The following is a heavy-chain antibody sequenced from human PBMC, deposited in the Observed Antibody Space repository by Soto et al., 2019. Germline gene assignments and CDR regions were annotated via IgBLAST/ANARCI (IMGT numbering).Heavy chain of an antibody. CDR1: VYTFINYD. V-gene: IGHV1-8*01. J-gene: IGHJ4*02. CDR2: MNPKSGNN. D-gene: IGHD3-16*01. Sequence: QVQLVQSGAEVKKPGASVKVSCKTSVYTFINYDINWVRQATGQGLEWVGWMNPKSGNNGNAQKFQDRVTMTRDTSISTAYMELSSLTPEDTAISYCARTWGGLDYWGQGTLVTVSS. CDR3: ARTWGGLDY.